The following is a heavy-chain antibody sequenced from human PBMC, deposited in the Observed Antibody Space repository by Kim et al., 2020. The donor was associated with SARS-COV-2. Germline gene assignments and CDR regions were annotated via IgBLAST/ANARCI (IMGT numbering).Heavy chain of an antibody. D-gene: IGHD6-13*01. CDR3: ARGGFAAYSSSPNPRVFPSDY. J-gene: IGHJ4*02. CDR2: INAGNGNT. CDR1: GYTFTSYA. Sequence: ASVKVSCKASGYTFTSYAMHWVRQAPGQRLEWMGWINAGNGNTKYSQKFQGRVTITRDTSASTAYMELSSLRSEDTAVYYCARGGFAAYSSSPNPRVFPSDYWGQGTLVTVSS. V-gene: IGHV1-3*01.